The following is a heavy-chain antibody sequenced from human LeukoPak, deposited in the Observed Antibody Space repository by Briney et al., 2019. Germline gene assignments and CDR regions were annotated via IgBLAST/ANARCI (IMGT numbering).Heavy chain of an antibody. CDR2: IYHSGST. CDR3: ARHISRYSNYASAATSLDY. V-gene: IGHV4-38-2*01. CDR1: GYSISSGYY. D-gene: IGHD4-11*01. Sequence: PSETLSLTCAVSGYSISSGYYWGWIRQPPGKGLEWIGSIYHSGSTYYNPSLKSRVTISVDTSKNQFSLKLSSVTAADTAVYYCARHISRYSNYASAATSLDYWGQGTLVTVSS. J-gene: IGHJ4*02.